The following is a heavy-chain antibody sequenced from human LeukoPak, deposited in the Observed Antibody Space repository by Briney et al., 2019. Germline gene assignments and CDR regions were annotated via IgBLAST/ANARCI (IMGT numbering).Heavy chain of an antibody. D-gene: IGHD3-10*01. CDR3: ARDSYIIGRGFDP. V-gene: IGHV4-34*01. CDR2: ISHSGVT. CDR1: GGSFSDSY. J-gene: IGHJ5*02. Sequence: PSETLSLTCSVSGGSFSDSYWIWIRQSPAMGLQWIGEISHSGVTNFHTSLKSPLTMSVDTSKNQFSLKLNSVTAADSGIYYCARDSYIIGRGFDPWGHGTLVTVSS.